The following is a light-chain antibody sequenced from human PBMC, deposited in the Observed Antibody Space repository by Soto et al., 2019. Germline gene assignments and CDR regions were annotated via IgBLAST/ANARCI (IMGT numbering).Light chain of an antibody. V-gene: IGKV1-39*01. CDR3: QQYNSYST. J-gene: IGKJ1*01. CDR2: GAS. Sequence: DIQVTQSPSSLSASVGDRVTITCRASQSINTFLNWYQQRPGKAPNLLIYGASNLQSGVPSRFSGSGSGTEFTLTISSLQPDDFATYYCQQYNSYSTFGRGTKVDIK. CDR1: QSINTF.